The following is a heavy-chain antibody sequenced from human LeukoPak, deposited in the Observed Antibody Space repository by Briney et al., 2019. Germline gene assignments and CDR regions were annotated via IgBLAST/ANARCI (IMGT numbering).Heavy chain of an antibody. CDR2: ISGDGSTT. CDR3: ARDNNWNYPDY. CDR1: GFTFSSYW. Sequence: PGGSLRLSCAASGFTFSSYWMHWVRQAPGKGLVWVSRISGDGSTTRYADSVKGRFTISRDNAKNTLFLQMGSLRAEDTAVYYCARDNNWNYPDYWGQGTLVTVSS. V-gene: IGHV3-74*01. J-gene: IGHJ4*02. D-gene: IGHD1-7*01.